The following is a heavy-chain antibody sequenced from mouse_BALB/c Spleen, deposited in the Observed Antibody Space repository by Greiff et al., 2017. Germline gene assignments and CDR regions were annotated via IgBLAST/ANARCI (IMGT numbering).Heavy chain of an antibody. J-gene: IGHJ3*01. CDR1: GFNIKDYY. D-gene: IGHD2-1*01. Sequence: VQLQQSGAELVRSGASVKLSCTASGFNIKDYYMHWVKQRPEQGLEWIGWIDPENGDTEYAPKFQGKATMTADTSSNTAYLQLSSLTSEDTAVYYCRYGNYGFAYWGQGTLVTVSA. V-gene: IGHV14-4*02. CDR2: IDPENGDT. CDR3: RYGNYGFAY.